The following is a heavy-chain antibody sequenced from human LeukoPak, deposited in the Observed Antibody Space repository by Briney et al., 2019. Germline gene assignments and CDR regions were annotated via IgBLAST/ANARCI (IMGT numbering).Heavy chain of an antibody. CDR3: ARGVSMTTVTTRSWFDP. CDR2: ISAYNGNT. J-gene: IGHJ5*02. V-gene: IGHV1-18*01. CDR1: GYTFTSYG. D-gene: IGHD4-17*01. Sequence: ASVKVSCKASGYTFTSYGISWVRQAPGQGLEWMGWISAYNGNTNYAQKFQGRVTMSRDTSISTAYMELSRLRSDDTAVYYCARGVSMTTVTTRSWFDPWGQGTLVTVSS.